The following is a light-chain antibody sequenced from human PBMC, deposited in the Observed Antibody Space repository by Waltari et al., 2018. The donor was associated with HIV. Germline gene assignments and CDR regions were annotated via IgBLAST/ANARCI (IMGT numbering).Light chain of an antibody. CDR3: SSYTTSSTVV. CDR2: EVN. J-gene: IGLJ3*02. CDR1: SSDVGASKY. Sequence: QSALTQPASVSGSPGQSITISCTPTSSDVGASKYVSWYQQYPGKAPKLMIYEVNNRPSGVSNRFSGSKSGHTASLTISGLQTEDEGDYYCSSYTTSSTVVFGGGTKLTVL. V-gene: IGLV2-14*01.